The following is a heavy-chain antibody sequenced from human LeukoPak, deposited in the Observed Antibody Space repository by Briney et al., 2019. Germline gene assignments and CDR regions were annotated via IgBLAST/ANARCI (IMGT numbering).Heavy chain of an antibody. J-gene: IGHJ4*02. CDR3: ARVVWGIAAAGYYFDY. CDR1: GLSISSGDYY. Sequence: PSQTLSLTCTVSGLSISSGDYYWSRIRQPTGKGLEWIGYIYYCGSTYYNPPIKSRVTISVDTSKNQFSLKLSSVTAADTAVYYCARVVWGIAAAGYYFDYWGQGTLVTVSS. D-gene: IGHD6-13*01. CDR2: IYYCGST. V-gene: IGHV4-30-4*08.